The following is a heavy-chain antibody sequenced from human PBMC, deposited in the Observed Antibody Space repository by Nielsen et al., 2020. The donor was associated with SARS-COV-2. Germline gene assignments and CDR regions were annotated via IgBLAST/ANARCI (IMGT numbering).Heavy chain of an antibody. D-gene: IGHD2-2*01. Sequence: SETLSLTCTVSGGSISSSSYYWSWIRQHPGKGLEWIGYIYYSGSTYYNPSLKSRVTISVDTSKNQFSLKLSSVTAADTAVYYCAGRVPAALRFDPWGQGTLVTVSS. CDR3: AGRVPAALRFDP. J-gene: IGHJ5*02. CDR2: IYYSGST. V-gene: IGHV4-31*03. CDR1: GGSISSSSYY.